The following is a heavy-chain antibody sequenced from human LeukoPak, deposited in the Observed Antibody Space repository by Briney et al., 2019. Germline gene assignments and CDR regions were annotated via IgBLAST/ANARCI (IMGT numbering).Heavy chain of an antibody. J-gene: IGHJ3*02. CDR3: ARIDGSEGAFDI. D-gene: IGHD3-10*01. CDR2: IYYSGST. V-gene: IGHV4-39*01. Sequence: SETLSLTCAVSGGSISSSSYSWGWIRQPPGKGLEWIGSIYYSGSTYYNPSLKSRVTISVDTSKNQFSLKLSSVTAADTAVYYCARIDGSEGAFDIWGQGTMVTVSS. CDR1: GGSISSSSYS.